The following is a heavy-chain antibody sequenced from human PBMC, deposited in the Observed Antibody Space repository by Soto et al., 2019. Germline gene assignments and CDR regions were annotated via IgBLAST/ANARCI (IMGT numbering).Heavy chain of an antibody. CDR3: VRTSSY. J-gene: IGHJ4*02. D-gene: IGHD2-2*01. CDR2: LYGGGTT. CDR1: GFAVNSDY. V-gene: IGHV3-53*01. Sequence: GGSLRLSCAASGFAVNSDYMSWVRQAPGKGLEWVPVLYGGGTTHYSDSVKGRFTISRDNSKNMVFLQMNSLRAEDTAVYYCVRTSSYWGQGTRVTVSS.